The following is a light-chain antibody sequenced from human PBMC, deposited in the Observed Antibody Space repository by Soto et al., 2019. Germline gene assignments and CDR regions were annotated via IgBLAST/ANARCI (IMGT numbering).Light chain of an antibody. V-gene: IGKV3-20*01. J-gene: IGKJ2*01. CDR2: GTS. CDR1: QSVSRSY. Sequence: EIVWTQSPGTLSLSPGERATLSCRASQSVSRSYLAWYQQKPGQAPRLLIYGTSSRATGIPDRFSGSGSGTDFTLTISRLEPEDFAVYYCQQYASSSYTFGQGTKLETK. CDR3: QQYASSSYT.